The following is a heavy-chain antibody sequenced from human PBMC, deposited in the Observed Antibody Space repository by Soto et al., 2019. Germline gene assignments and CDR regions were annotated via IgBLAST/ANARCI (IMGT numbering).Heavy chain of an antibody. CDR3: ARDEYSGYDRLRGVGY. CDR2: IYSGGST. Sequence: GGSLRLSCAASGFTVSSNYMSWVRQAPGKGLEWVSVIYSGGSTYYADSVKGRFTISRDNSKNTLYLQMNSLRAEDTAVYYCARDEYSGYDRLRGVGYWGQGTLVTVSS. J-gene: IGHJ4*02. D-gene: IGHD5-12*01. CDR1: GFTVSSNY. V-gene: IGHV3-66*01.